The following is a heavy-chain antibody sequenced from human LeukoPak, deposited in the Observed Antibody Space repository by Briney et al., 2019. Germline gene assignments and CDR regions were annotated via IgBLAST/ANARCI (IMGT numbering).Heavy chain of an antibody. CDR3: ARLGLRGAAAGLDY. CDR2: IYYSGST. CDR1: GGSISSSSYY. Sequence: SETLSLTCTVSGGSISSSSYYWGWIRQPPGKGLEWIGSIYYSGSTYYNPSLKSRVTISVDTSKNQFSLKLSSVTAADTAVYYCARLGLRGAAAGLDYWGQGTLVTVSS. V-gene: IGHV4-39*01. D-gene: IGHD6-13*01. J-gene: IGHJ4*02.